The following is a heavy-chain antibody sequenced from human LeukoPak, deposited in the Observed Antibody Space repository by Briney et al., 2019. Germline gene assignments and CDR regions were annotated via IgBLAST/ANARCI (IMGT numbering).Heavy chain of an antibody. CDR2: ISWDGGST. J-gene: IGHJ4*02. D-gene: IGHD1-26*01. V-gene: IGHV3-43D*04. Sequence: GGSLRLSYAASAFTFDDYAMHWVRQAPGKGLEWVSLISWDGGSTYYADSVKGRFTISRDNSKNSLYLQMNSLRAEDTALYYCAKDGRRYSGSYYSSYFDYWGQGTLVTVSS. CDR3: AKDGRRYSGSYYSSYFDY. CDR1: AFTFDDYA.